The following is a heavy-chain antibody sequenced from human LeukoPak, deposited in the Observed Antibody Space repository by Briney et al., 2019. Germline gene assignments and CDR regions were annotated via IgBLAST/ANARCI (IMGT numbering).Heavy chain of an antibody. CDR1: GGSISSDY. J-gene: IGHJ5*02. Sequence: SETLSLTCTVSGGSISSDYWSWVRQPPGKGLEWIGYIYYSGGTNYNPSLKRRVTISVDTSKNQFSLKLSSVTAADTAVYYCARRSGQWLVPGWFDPWGQGNLVTVSS. CDR3: ARRSGQWLVPGWFDP. V-gene: IGHV4-59*08. CDR2: IYYSGGT. D-gene: IGHD6-19*01.